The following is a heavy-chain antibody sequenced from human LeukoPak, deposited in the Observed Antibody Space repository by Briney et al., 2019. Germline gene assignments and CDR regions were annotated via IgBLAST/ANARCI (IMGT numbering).Heavy chain of an antibody. V-gene: IGHV3-7*01. D-gene: IGHD1-1*01. CDR2: IKDDGSVK. J-gene: IGHJ6*02. CDR1: GFTFSIYW. Sequence: GGSLRLSCAASGFTFSIYWMTWVRQAPGKGLEWVANIKDDGSVKYYVDSVKGRFTISRDNAKKSLYLQMNNLRGEDTAVYFCARRRKLSLDVWGQGTTVTVSS. CDR3: ARRRKLSLDV.